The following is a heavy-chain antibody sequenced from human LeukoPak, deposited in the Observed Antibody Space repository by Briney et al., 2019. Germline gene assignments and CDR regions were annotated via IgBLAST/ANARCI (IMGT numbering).Heavy chain of an antibody. D-gene: IGHD4-23*01. CDR1: GFTFSNYN. CDR3: ATYYGGNSGVVH. CDR2: ITSSGTYI. Sequence: GGSLRLSCAASGFTFSNYNMNWVRQAPGKVLEWVSSITSSGTYIFYADSVKGRFTISRDNAKNSLYLQMNSLGPEDTAVYYCATYYGGNSGVVHWGQGTLVTVSS. V-gene: IGHV3-21*01. J-gene: IGHJ4*02.